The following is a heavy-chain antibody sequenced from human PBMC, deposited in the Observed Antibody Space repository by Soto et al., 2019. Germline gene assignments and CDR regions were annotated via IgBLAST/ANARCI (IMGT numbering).Heavy chain of an antibody. CDR2: INPNSGGT. D-gene: IGHD1-20*01. CDR1: GYAFTGYY. J-gene: IGHJ6*02. CDR3: ARDPITGTTSGMDV. Sequence: GASVKVSCKASGYAFTGYYMHWVRQAPGQGLEWMGWINPNSGGTNYAQKFQGWVTMTRDTSISTAYMELSRLRSDDTAVYYCARDPITGTTSGMDVWGQGTTVTVSS. V-gene: IGHV1-2*04.